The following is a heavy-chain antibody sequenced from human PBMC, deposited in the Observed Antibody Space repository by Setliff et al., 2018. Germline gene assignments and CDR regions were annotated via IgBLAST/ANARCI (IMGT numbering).Heavy chain of an antibody. CDR1: GFTFSNAW. J-gene: IGHJ3*02. D-gene: IGHD3-16*01. CDR2: IKGKTDGLAT. V-gene: IGHV3-15*07. CDR3: TTDPSATFGGVIGAAFDM. Sequence: GGSLRLSCAASGFTFSNAWMNWVRQAPGKGLEWVGRIKGKTDGLATDYAAPVKGRFTISRDGSTNKLYLQMNSLKTEDTAVYYCTTDPSATFGGVIGAAFDMWGQGTMVTVSS.